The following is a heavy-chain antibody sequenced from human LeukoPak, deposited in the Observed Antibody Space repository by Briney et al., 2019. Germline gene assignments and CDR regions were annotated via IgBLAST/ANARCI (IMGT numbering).Heavy chain of an antibody. V-gene: IGHV3-7*01. J-gene: IGHJ5*02. CDR2: IKPDGSEE. Sequence: GGPLSSSGAAFDLTSSSYWLGGFRQLPEKGLKWVANIKPDGSEENYLESVKGRFTISRDNTKNSLFLQMNSLRVGDTAVYYCVTGGHYSGTWGQGSLVTVSS. CDR1: DLTSSSYW. D-gene: IGHD2-21*01. CDR3: VTGGHYSGT.